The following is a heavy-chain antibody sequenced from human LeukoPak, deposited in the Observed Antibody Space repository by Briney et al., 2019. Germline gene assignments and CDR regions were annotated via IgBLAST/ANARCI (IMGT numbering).Heavy chain of an antibody. Sequence: PSETLSLTCTVSGGSISSGGYYWSWIRQHPGKGLEWIGYIYYSGSTYYNPSLKSRVTISVDTSKNQFPLKLSSVTAADTAVYYCARERNYGDSLGHYYYGMDVWGQGTTVTVSS. V-gene: IGHV4-31*03. CDR1: GGSISSGGYY. J-gene: IGHJ6*02. CDR2: IYYSGST. CDR3: ARERNYGDSLGHYYYGMDV. D-gene: IGHD4-17*01.